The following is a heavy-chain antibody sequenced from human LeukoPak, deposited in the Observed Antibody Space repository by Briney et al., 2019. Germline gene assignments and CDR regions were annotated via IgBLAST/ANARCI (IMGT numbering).Heavy chain of an antibody. D-gene: IGHD5-18*01. CDR2: IIPIFGTA. CDR1: GDTFSSYA. J-gene: IGHJ4*02. CDR3: ARVGSTGYSYGCFDY. V-gene: IGHV1-69*05. Sequence: ASVKVSCKAAGDTFSSYAISWVRQAPGQGLEWMGRIIPIFGTANYAQKFQGRVTITTDESTSTACMELSSLRSEDTAVYYCARVGSTGYSYGCFDYWGQGTLVTASS.